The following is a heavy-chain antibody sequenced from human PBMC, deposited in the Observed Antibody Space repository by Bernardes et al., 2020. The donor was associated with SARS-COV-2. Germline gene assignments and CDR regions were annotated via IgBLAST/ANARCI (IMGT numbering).Heavy chain of an antibody. CDR1: GASISTYY. V-gene: IGHV4-59*01. Sequence: SETLSLTCTISGASISTYYWSWIRQSPKKGLEWIGYIYYTGTTNYNPSLKSRVTISLGTSDNQFSLWLSSVTAADTAVYYCARGYYYGLDVWGQGTTVTVSS. CDR2: IYYTGTT. J-gene: IGHJ6*02. D-gene: IGHD1-20*01. CDR3: ARGYYYGLDV.